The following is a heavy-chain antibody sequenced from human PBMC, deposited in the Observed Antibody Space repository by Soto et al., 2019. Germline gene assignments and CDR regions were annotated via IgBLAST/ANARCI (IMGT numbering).Heavy chain of an antibody. V-gene: IGHV3-23*01. D-gene: IGHD3-10*01. J-gene: IGHJ6*02. CDR3: ARRTSYGSGSYMYYYYGLDV. CDR2: ISGSGANI. Sequence: GGSLRLSCAASGFTFSGYAMTWVRQAPGKGLEWVSGISGSGANIYYADSVKGRFTISRDNSKNTLYLQMNSLRAEDTAVYSCARRTSYGSGSYMYYYYGLDVWGQRTTVTACS. CDR1: GFTFSGYA.